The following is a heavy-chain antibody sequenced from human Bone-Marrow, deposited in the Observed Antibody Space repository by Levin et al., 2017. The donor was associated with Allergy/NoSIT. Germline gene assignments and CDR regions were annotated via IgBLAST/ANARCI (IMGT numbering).Heavy chain of an antibody. V-gene: IGHV3-7*01. CDR2: IKEDGSAK. Sequence: QSGGSLRLSCVASGFTFGTYWMSWVRQAPGKGLEWVANIKEDGSAKYYADSVKGRFTISKDNAKNSLYLQVDSLRVEDTAVYYCARDSPGYGGFESWGQGTLVTVSS. D-gene: IGHD3-9*01. J-gene: IGHJ5*01. CDR3: ARDSPGYGGFES. CDR1: GFTFGTYW.